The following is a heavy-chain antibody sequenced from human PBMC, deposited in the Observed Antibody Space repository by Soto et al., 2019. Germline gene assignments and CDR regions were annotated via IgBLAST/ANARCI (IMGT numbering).Heavy chain of an antibody. CDR3: ARLHRITFGGHVYRPFDI. Sequence: QVQLQESGPGLVKPSGTLSLTCEVSGGSISSNYWWSWVRQPPGKGLEWIGEMYPSGSTNYNPSLRRRVTISVDKSNNQFFLDLTSVTAADPAVYYCARLHRITFGGHVYRPFDIWGQGTMVTVSS. V-gene: IGHV4-4*02. CDR1: GGSISSNYW. D-gene: IGHD3-16*01. CDR2: MYPSGST. J-gene: IGHJ3*02.